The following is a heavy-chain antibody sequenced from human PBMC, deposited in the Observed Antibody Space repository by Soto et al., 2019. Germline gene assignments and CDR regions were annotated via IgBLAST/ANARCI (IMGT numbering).Heavy chain of an antibody. J-gene: IGHJ4*02. D-gene: IGHD6-13*01. Sequence: QVQLVESGGGVVQPGRSLRLSCAASGFTFSSYGMHWVRQAPGKGLEWVAVISYDGSNKYYADSVKGRFTISRDNSKNTLYLQMNSLSAEDTAVYYCAKDDDQNSSSWYNIYWGQGTLVTVSS. CDR2: ISYDGSNK. CDR1: GFTFSSYG. CDR3: AKDDDQNSSSWYNIY. V-gene: IGHV3-30*18.